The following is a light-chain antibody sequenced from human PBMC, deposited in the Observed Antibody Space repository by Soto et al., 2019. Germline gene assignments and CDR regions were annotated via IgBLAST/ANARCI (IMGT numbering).Light chain of an antibody. CDR3: QQYNSYSRT. CDR2: KAS. Sequence: IQMTQSPSTLSASVGDTLTIACRASQTISSWLAWYQQKPGKAPKLLIYKASSLESGVPSRFSGSGSGTEFTLTISSLQPDDFATYYCQQYNSYSRTFGQGTKVDI. V-gene: IGKV1-5*03. CDR1: QTISSW. J-gene: IGKJ1*01.